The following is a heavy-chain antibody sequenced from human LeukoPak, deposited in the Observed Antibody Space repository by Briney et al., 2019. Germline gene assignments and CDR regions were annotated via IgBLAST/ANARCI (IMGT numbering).Heavy chain of an antibody. V-gene: IGHV3-74*01. J-gene: IGHJ4*02. D-gene: IGHD2-15*01. CDR2: ISNDWSST. CDR1: GFTFSSYW. CDR3: VSSYCSGGSCYSASGY. Sequence: GGSLRLSCAASGFTFSSYWMHWVRQAPGKGLVWVSRISNDWSSTSYADSVKGRFTISRDNAKNTLYLQMNSLRAEDTAVYYCVSSYCSGGSCYSASGYWGQGTLVTVSS.